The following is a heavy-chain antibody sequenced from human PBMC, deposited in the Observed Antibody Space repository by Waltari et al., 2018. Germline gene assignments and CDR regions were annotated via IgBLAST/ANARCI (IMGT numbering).Heavy chain of an antibody. Sequence: EVQLVESGGGLVQPGGSLRLSCAASGFTFSSYWMSWVRQAPGKGLEWVANIKQDGSEKYYVDSVKGRFTISRDNSKNTLYLQMNGLRAEDTAMYYCATDYDGNAYVAFDIWGQGTMVTVSS. J-gene: IGHJ3*02. CDR1: GFTFSSYW. CDR3: ATDYDGNAYVAFDI. V-gene: IGHV3-7*03. CDR2: IKQDGSEK. D-gene: IGHD3-22*01.